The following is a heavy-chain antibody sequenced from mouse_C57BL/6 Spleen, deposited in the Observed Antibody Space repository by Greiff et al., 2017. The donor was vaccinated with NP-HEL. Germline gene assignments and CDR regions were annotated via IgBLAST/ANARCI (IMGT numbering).Heavy chain of an antibody. CDR2: IDPSDSYT. D-gene: IGHD2-1*01. CDR1: GYTFTSYW. CDR3: ARSEGNYQRGPWFAY. J-gene: IGHJ3*01. V-gene: IGHV1-50*01. Sequence: QVQLQQSGAELVKPGASVKLSCKASGYTFTSYWMQWVKQRPGQGLEWIGEIDPSDSYTNYNQKFKGKATLTVDTSSSTAYMQLSSLTSEDSAVYYCARSEGNYQRGPWFAYWGQGTLVTVSA.